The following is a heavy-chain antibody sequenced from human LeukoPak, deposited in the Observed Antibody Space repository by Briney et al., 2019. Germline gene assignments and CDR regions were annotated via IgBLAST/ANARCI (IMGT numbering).Heavy chain of an antibody. J-gene: IGHJ4*02. D-gene: IGHD6-13*01. Sequence: PSETLSLTCTVSGGXISSYYCSWIRQPPGKGLEWIGYIYYSGSTNYNPSLKSRVTISVDTSKNQFSLKLSSVTAADTAVYYCARAAGPLAAPDFWGQGTPVTVSS. CDR2: IYYSGST. CDR3: ARAAGPLAAPDF. V-gene: IGHV4-59*01. CDR1: GGXISSYY.